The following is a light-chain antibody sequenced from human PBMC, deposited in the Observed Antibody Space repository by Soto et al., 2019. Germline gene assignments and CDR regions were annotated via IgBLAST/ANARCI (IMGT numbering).Light chain of an antibody. CDR1: SSDVGGYNY. CDR2: EVS. J-gene: IGLJ1*01. V-gene: IGLV2-14*01. Sequence: QSVLTQPASVSGSPGQSITISCTGTSSDVGGYNYVSWYQQHPGKAPKLMIYEVSNRPSGVSNRFSGSKSGNTASLTISELQAEDEADYYCSSYTSSSTLYVLGTGTKVTVL. CDR3: SSYTSSSTLYV.